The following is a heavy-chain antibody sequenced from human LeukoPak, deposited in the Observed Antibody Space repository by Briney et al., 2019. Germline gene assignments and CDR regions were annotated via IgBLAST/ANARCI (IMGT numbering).Heavy chain of an antibody. CDR3: ANTYALGNYYKGGFDP. V-gene: IGHV1-2*02. CDR2: SNPHSATP. J-gene: IGHJ5*02. D-gene: IGHD3-10*01. Sequence: ASVKVSCKTSGFTFSAYYIHWIRQAPGHGLEWMGWSNPHSATPTYAQNFQGRVTMTRDTSIRTVYMELSRLRSDDTAVYYCANTYALGNYYKGGFDPWGQGTLVTVSS. CDR1: GFTFSAYY.